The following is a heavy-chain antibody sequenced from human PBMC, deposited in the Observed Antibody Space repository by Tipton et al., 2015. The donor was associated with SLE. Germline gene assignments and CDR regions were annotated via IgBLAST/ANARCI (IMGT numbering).Heavy chain of an antibody. J-gene: IGHJ3*02. CDR2: IYYSGST. CDR1: GGSISSSSYY. D-gene: IGHD1-26*01. V-gene: IGHV4-39*07. Sequence: LRLSCTVSGGSISSSSYYWGWIRQPPGKGLEWIGSIYYSGSTYYNPSLKSRVTISVDTSKNQFSLKLSSVTAADTAVYYCARHPYSGSHLDAFDIWGQGTMVTVSS. CDR3: ARHPYSGSHLDAFDI.